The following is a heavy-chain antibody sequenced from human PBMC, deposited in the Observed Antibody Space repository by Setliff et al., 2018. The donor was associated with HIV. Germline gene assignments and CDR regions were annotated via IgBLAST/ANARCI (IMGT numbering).Heavy chain of an antibody. CDR2: IGSNVNYR. D-gene: IGHD4-17*01. CDR3: ARGQTSVTLQFDH. Sequence: GGSLRLSCAASGFNFRSYTMYWVRQSPGKGLEWVSSIGSNVNYRYYADSVKGRFTISRDNAKNSLFLQMNSLRAEDTAVYYCARGQTSVTLQFDHWGQGTLVTVSS. CDR1: GFNFRSYT. V-gene: IGHV3-21*01. J-gene: IGHJ4*02.